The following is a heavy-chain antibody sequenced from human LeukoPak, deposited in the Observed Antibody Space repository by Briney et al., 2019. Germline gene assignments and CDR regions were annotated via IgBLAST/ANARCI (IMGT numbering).Heavy chain of an antibody. CDR3: AKEDYGSGSA. V-gene: IGHV3-30*18. CDR1: GFTFSSYG. Sequence: GRSLRLSCAASGFTFSSYGMHWVRQAPGKGLEWVAVISYDGSNKYYADSVKGRFTISRDNSKNTLYLQMNSLRAEDTAVYYCAKEDYGSGSAWGQGTLVTVSS. CDR2: ISYDGSNK. D-gene: IGHD3-10*01. J-gene: IGHJ4*02.